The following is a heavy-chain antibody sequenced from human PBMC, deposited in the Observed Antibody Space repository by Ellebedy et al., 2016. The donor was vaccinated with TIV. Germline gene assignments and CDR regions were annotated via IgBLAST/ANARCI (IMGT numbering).Heavy chain of an antibody. CDR1: GGSISSYY. CDR3: ARVPQLYNWFDP. J-gene: IGHJ5*02. V-gene: IGHV4-59*01. Sequence: MPSETLSLTCTVSGGSISSYYWSWIRQPPGKGLEWIGYIYYSGRTNYNPSLKGRVTISVTTSKNHFSLKLSSVPAEDTAVYYCARVPQLYNWFDPWGQGTLVTVSS. CDR2: IYYSGRT.